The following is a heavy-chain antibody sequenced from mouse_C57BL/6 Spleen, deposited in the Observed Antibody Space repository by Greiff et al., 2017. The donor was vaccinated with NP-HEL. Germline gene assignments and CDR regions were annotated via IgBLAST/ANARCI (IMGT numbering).Heavy chain of an antibody. CDR2: ILPGSGST. CDR3: ARGGSSYPLSMDY. Sequence: VQLQQSGAELMKPGASVKLSCKATGYTFTGYWIEWVKQRPGHGLEWIGEILPGSGSTNYHEKFKGKATFTADTPSNTAYMQLISLTTEDSSIYYSARGGSSYPLSMDYWGQGTSVTVSS. J-gene: IGHJ4*01. CDR1: GYTFTGYW. V-gene: IGHV1-9*01. D-gene: IGHD1-1*01.